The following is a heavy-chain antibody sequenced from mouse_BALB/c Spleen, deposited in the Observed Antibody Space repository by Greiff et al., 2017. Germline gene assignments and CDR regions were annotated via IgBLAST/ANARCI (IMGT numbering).Heavy chain of an antibody. CDR2: ISSGSSTI. V-gene: IGHV5-17*02. D-gene: IGHD2-3*01. CDR1: GFTFSSFG. CDR3: ARIYDGGGDY. Sequence: EVQRVESGGGLVQPGGSRKLSCAASGFTFSSFGMHWVRQAPEKGLEWVAYISSGSSTIYYADTVKGRFTISRDNPKNTLFLQMTSLRSEDTAMYYCARIYDGGGDYWGQGTSVTVSS. J-gene: IGHJ4*01.